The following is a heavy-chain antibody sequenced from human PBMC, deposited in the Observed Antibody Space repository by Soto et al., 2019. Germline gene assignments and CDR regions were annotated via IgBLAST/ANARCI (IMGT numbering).Heavy chain of an antibody. V-gene: IGHV3-30*03. CDR1: GFTFSSYA. J-gene: IGHJ2*01. D-gene: IGHD6-19*01. CDR2: ISYDGSNK. Sequence: QVQLVESGGGVVQPGRSLRLSCAASGFTFSSYAMHWVRQAPGKGLEWVTLISYDGSNKYYADSVKGRFTISRDNSKNTVYLQMNSLRSEDTAVYYCARVEAVAVTWWYFDVWGRGTLVTDS. CDR3: ARVEAVAVTWWYFDV.